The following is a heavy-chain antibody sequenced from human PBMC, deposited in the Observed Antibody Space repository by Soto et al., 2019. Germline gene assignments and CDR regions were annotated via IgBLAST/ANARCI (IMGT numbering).Heavy chain of an antibody. V-gene: IGHV3-33*01. CDR2: IWYDGSNK. J-gene: IGHJ4*02. D-gene: IGHD5-18*01. CDR1: GFTFSSYG. Sequence: GGSLRLSCAASGFTFSSYGMHWVRQAPGKGLEWVAVIWYDGSNKYYADSVKGRFTISRDNSKNTLYLQMNSLRAEDTAVYYCARDPVDTAMELDYWGQGTLVTVSS. CDR3: ARDPVDTAMELDY.